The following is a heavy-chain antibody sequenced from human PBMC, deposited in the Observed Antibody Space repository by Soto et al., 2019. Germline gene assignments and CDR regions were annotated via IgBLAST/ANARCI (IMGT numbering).Heavy chain of an antibody. V-gene: IGHV3-30-3*01. Sequence: GGSLRVSCAASGFTFSSYAMHWVRQAPGKGLEWVAVISYDGSNKYYADSVKGRFTISRDNSKNTLYLQMNSLRAEDTAVYYCARDSGGATELELTHDYWGHGTLVTVSS. CDR1: GFTFSSYA. CDR3: ARDSGGATELELTHDY. J-gene: IGHJ4*01. D-gene: IGHD1-7*01. CDR2: ISYDGSNK.